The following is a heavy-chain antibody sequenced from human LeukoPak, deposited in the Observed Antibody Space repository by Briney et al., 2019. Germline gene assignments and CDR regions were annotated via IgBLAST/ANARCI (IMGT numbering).Heavy chain of an antibody. CDR1: GFTFSSYG. J-gene: IGHJ6*04. Sequence: GGSLRLSCAASGFTFSSYGMHWVRQAPGKGLEWVAIISYDGSNEYYADSVKGRFTISRDNSKNTLYLQMNSLRAEDTAVYYCAELGITMIGGVWGKGTTVTISS. CDR3: AELGITMIGGV. CDR2: ISYDGSNE. V-gene: IGHV3-30*12. D-gene: IGHD3-10*02.